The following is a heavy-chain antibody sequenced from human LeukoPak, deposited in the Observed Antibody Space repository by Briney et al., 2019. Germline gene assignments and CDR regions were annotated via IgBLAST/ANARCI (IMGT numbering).Heavy chain of an antibody. CDR2: INPSGGST. CDR3: ARSKIAARNEDGFDY. J-gene: IGHJ4*02. V-gene: IGHV1-46*01. CDR1: GYTFTSYY. D-gene: IGHD6-6*01. Sequence: VASVKVSCKASGYTFTSYYMHWVRQAPGQGLEWLGIINPSGGSTSYAQKFQGRVTMTRDMSTSTVYMELSSLRSEDTAVYYCARSKIAARNEDGFDYWGQGTLVTVSS.